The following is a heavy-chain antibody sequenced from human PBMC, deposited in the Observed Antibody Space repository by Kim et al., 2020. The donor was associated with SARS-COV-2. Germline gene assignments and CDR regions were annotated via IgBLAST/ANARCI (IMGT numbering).Heavy chain of an antibody. CDR1: GFTFSSYS. CDR3: ARDRRITIFGVVTPEGFDY. CDR2: ISSSSTI. Sequence: GGSLRLSCAASGFTFSSYSMNWVRQAPGKGLEWVSYISSSSTIYYADSVKGRFTISRDNAKNSLYLQMNSLRDEDTAVYYCARDRRITIFGVVTPEGFDYWGQGTLVTVSS. J-gene: IGHJ4*02. D-gene: IGHD3-3*01. V-gene: IGHV3-48*02.